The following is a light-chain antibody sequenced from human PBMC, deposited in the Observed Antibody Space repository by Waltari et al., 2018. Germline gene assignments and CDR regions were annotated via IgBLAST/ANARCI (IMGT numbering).Light chain of an antibody. CDR1: SSDVGGYNY. V-gene: IGLV2-14*01. CDR2: DVS. CDR3: SSYTSSSTWV. J-gene: IGLJ3*02. Sequence: QSALTQPASVSGSPGQSITISCTGPSSDVGGYNYVSWYQQHPGKAPKLMIYDVSNRPSGVSNRFSGSKSDNTASLTISGLQAEDEADYYCSSYTSSSTWVFGRGTKLTVL.